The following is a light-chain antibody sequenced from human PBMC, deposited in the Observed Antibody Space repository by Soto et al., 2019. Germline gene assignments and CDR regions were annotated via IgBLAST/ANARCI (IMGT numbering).Light chain of an antibody. CDR2: AAS. V-gene: IGKV1-5*01. J-gene: IGKJ1*01. Sequence: DIQMTQSPSTLSASVEDRVTITCRASQSIGSRLDWDQQKPGKAPKLLIYAASSLQSGVPSRFSGSGSGPEFTLTISSLQPDDFATYYCQQYNSYPPTFGQGTKVDIK. CDR3: QQYNSYPPT. CDR1: QSIGSR.